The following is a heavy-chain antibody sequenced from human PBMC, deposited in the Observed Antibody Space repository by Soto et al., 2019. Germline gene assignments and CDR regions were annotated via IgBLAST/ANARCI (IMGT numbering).Heavy chain of an antibody. CDR1: GFTFNSYV. CDR2: ISGSGGST. J-gene: IGHJ6*02. CDR3: AKGPRTRMAV. V-gene: IGHV3-23*01. Sequence: EVQLLESGGGLVQPGGSLRLSCAASGFTFNSYVMSWVRQAPGKGLEWVSAISGSGGSTYDADSVKGRFTISRENSKNTLYLQMTSLRGEDTALYYCAKGPRTRMAVWGQGPTVTVSS.